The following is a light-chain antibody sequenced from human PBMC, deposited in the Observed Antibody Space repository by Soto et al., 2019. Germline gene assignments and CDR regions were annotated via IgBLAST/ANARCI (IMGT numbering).Light chain of an antibody. Sequence: QAVVTQPRSVSGSPGQSVTISCTGTGSNVGGYNYVSWYQQHPGKAPKLMIYDVSKRPSGVPDRFSGSKSGNTASLTISGLQAEDEADYYCCSYAGSYTVLFGGGTKVTVL. CDR1: GSNVGGYNY. CDR3: CSYAGSYTVL. CDR2: DVS. J-gene: IGLJ2*01. V-gene: IGLV2-11*01.